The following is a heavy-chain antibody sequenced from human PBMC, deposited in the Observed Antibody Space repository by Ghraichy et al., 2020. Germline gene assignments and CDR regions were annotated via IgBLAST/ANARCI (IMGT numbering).Heavy chain of an antibody. J-gene: IGHJ3*02. V-gene: IGHV1-24*01. CDR3: ATLIGYGSGSYFSRGAFDI. Sequence: ASVKVSCKVSGYTLTELSIHWVRQAPGKGLEWMGGFDPEDGETIYAQKFQGRVTMTEDTSTDTAYMELSSLRSEDTAVYYCATLIGYGSGSYFSRGAFDIWGQGTMVTVSS. D-gene: IGHD3-10*01. CDR1: GYTLTELS. CDR2: FDPEDGET.